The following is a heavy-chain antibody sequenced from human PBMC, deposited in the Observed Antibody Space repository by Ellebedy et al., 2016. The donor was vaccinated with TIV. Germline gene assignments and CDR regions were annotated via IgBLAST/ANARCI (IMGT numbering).Heavy chain of an antibody. J-gene: IGHJ4*02. Sequence: ASVKVSCKPSGGTFSGSAISWVRQAPGQGLEWMGGIIPISGAITYAQKFRDRVTFTADTYSITAYMELKSLTFEDIGVYYCARDPERRIVGAGFDYWGQGTMVAVSS. CDR1: GGTFSGSA. CDR2: IIPISGAI. CDR3: ARDPERRIVGAGFDY. V-gene: IGHV1-69*06. D-gene: IGHD1-26*01.